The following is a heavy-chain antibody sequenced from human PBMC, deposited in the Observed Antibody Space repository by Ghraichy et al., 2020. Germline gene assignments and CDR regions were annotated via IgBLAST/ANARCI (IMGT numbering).Heavy chain of an antibody. J-gene: IGHJ6*03. CDR3: ARVQGSSSWEYYYYYYMDV. CDR1: GGSISSYY. CDR2: IYYSGST. V-gene: IGHV4-59*01. Sequence: SQTLSLTCTVSGGSISSYYWSWIRQPPGKGLEWIGYIYYSGSTNYNPSLKSRVTISVDTSKNQFSLKLSSVTAADTAVYYCARVQGSSSWEYYYYYYMDVWGKGTTVTVSS. D-gene: IGHD6-13*01.